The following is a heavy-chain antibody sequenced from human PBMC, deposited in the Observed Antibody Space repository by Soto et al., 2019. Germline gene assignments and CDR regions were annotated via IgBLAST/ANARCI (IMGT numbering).Heavy chain of an antibody. CDR3: ANRRSWYGFNWFEP. D-gene: IGHD6-13*01. V-gene: IGHV2-5*02. CDR2: IYWDDDK. J-gene: IGHJ5*02. CDR1: DFSLPTSGGG. Sequence: SGATLTIPTHTLTLPCTFSDFSLPTSGGGVAWIRQPRGKALEWLAIIYWDDDKRYSPSLKSRLTITKDTSKDQVVLTMTNRDPVGTATYYYANRRSWYGFNWFEPWGQGTLVTVS.